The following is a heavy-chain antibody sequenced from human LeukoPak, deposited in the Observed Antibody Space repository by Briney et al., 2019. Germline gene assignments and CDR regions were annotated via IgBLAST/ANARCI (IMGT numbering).Heavy chain of an antibody. CDR2: IKGGGSKK. J-gene: IGHJ4*02. Sequence: PGGSLRLSCTASGFTFSSYWMAWVRQAPGKGLEWVAHIKGGGSKKEFVDSVKGRFTISRDNAKNSVYLQMISLRAEDTAVYYCTKWRGAQSEFDYWGQGTLVTVSS. V-gene: IGHV3-7*01. D-gene: IGHD2-8*01. CDR1: GFTFSSYW. CDR3: TKWRGAQSEFDY.